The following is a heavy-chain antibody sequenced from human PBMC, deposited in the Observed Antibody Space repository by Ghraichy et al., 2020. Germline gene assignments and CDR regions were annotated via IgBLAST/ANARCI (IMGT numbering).Heavy chain of an antibody. Sequence: SETLSLTCTVSGGSISSYYWSWIRQPPGKGLEWIGYIYYSGSTNYNPSLKSRVTISVDTSKNQFSLKLSSVTAADTAVYYCARMSHGNSGRFDYWGQGTLVTVSS. V-gene: IGHV4-59*01. CDR2: IYYSGST. CDR3: ARMSHGNSGRFDY. D-gene: IGHD2/OR15-2a*01. J-gene: IGHJ4*02. CDR1: GGSISSYY.